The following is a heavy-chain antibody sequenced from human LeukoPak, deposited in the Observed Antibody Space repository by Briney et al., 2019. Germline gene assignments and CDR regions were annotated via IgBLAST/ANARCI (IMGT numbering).Heavy chain of an antibody. Sequence: PSETLSLTCSVSGVSISGYYWSWIRQPAGKGLEWIGRIYTSGSTNYNPSLKGRVTMSVDTSKNQFSLKMNSVTAADTAVYYCARGIPHFDPWGQGTLVTVSS. J-gene: IGHJ5*02. CDR2: IYTSGST. CDR1: GVSISGYY. V-gene: IGHV4-4*07. CDR3: ARGIPHFDP.